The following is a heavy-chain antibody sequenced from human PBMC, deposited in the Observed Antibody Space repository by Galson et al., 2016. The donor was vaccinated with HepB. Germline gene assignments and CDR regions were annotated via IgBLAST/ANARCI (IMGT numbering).Heavy chain of an antibody. CDR2: ISWNSGSS. D-gene: IGHD6-19*01. CDR3: AKDYSSGWFGAGGFEH. J-gene: IGHJ4*02. Sequence: SLRLSCAASEFTFDDYVMHWVRQAPGKGLEWVSGISWNSGSSGYADSVKGRLTVSRDNAKNSLYLQMNSLRAEDTAFYFCAKDYSSGWFGAGGFEHWGQGTLVTVSS. CDR1: EFTFDDYV. V-gene: IGHV3-9*01.